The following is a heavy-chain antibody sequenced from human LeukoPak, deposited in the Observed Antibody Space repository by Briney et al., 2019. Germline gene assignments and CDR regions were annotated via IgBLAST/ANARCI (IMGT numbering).Heavy chain of an antibody. Sequence: PGGSLRLSCAASGFSFSSYAMSWVRQAPGKGLEWVSGISGSGGSTYYADSVKGRFTISRDNSKNTLYPQMNSLRAEDTAVYYCAKGSAFIDYWGQGTLITVSS. CDR2: ISGSGGST. CDR1: GFSFSSYA. J-gene: IGHJ4*02. V-gene: IGHV3-23*01. CDR3: AKGSAFIDY.